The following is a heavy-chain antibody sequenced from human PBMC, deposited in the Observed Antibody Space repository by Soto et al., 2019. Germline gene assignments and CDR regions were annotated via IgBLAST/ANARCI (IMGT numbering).Heavy chain of an antibody. J-gene: IGHJ6*02. CDR3: TKDPGSPRTTPESSNYGMDV. D-gene: IGHD4-4*01. Sequence: QSGGSLRLSCSASGFTFSSYEMNWVRQAPGKGLEWVSYISSSGSTIYYADSVKGRFTISRDNAKNSLYLQMNSLRAEDRAVYYCTKDPGSPRTTPESSNYGMDVWGQGNTVTVSS. V-gene: IGHV3-48*03. CDR1: GFTFSSYE. CDR2: ISSSGSTI.